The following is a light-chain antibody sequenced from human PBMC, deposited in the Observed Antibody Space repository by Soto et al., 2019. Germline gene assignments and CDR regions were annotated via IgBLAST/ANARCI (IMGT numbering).Light chain of an antibody. CDR2: DNN. CDR3: GTWDSSLSAGVV. CDR1: SSNIGNNY. Sequence: QSVLTQPPSVSAAPGQKVTISCSGSSSNIGNNYVSWYQQLPGTAPKLLIYDNNKRPSGIPDRFSGSKSGTSATLGITGLQTGDEADYYCGTWDSSLSAGVVFGTGTKV. V-gene: IGLV1-51*01. J-gene: IGLJ1*01.